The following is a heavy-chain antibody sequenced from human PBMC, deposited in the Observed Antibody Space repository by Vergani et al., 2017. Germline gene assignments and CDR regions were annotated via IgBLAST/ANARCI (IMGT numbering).Heavy chain of an antibody. D-gene: IGHD3-22*01. CDR2: INHSGST. CDR1: GGSFSTYY. CDR3: ARGAGYDSSGYHYDFDY. V-gene: IGHV4-34*01. Sequence: QVHLQQWGAGLLKPSETLSLTCAVSGGSFSTYYWSWIRQPPGKGLEWIGEINHSGSTNYNPSLKSRVTISVDTSKNQVSLKLSSVTAADTAVHYCARGAGYDSSGYHYDFDYWGQGTLVTVSS. J-gene: IGHJ4*02.